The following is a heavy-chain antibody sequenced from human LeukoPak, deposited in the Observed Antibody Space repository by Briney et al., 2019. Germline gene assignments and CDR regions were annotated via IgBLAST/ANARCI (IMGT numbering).Heavy chain of an antibody. J-gene: IGHJ5*02. V-gene: IGHV1-2*02. CDR2: INPNSGGT. CDR1: GYTFTGYY. D-gene: IGHD3-10*01. Sequence: EASVKVSCKASGYTFTGYYMHWVRQAPGQGLEWMGWINPNSGGTNYAQKFQGRVTMTRDTSISTAYMELSRLRSDDTAVYYCARDPYSGSSWFDPWGQGTLVTVSS. CDR3: ARDPYSGSSWFDP.